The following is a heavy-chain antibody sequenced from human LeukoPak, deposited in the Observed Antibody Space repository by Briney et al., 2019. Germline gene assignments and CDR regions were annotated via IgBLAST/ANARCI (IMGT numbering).Heavy chain of an antibody. D-gene: IGHD1-26*01. CDR3: ARGHGSSDAFDI. Sequence: GGSLRLSCAASGFTFCGYSMNWVRHASGKGLEWVSSISSSSSYIYYADSVKGRFTISRDNAKNSLYLQMNSLRAENTAVYYCARGHGSSDAFDIWSQATMVTVSS. CDR1: GFTFCGYS. J-gene: IGHJ3*02. V-gene: IGHV3-21*01. CDR2: ISSSSSYI.